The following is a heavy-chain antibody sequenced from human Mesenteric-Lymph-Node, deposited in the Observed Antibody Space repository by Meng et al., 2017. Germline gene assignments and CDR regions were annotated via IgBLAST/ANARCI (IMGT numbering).Heavy chain of an antibody. V-gene: IGHV1-18*01. D-gene: IGHD3-10*01. CDR3: ARVEVRGVVTY. Sequence: ASVKVSCKASGYTFISYGISWVRQAPGQGLEWMGWISAYNGNTNYAQKLQGRVTMTTDTSTSTAYMELRGLTSDDTGVYFCARVEVRGVVTYWGQGTLVTVSS. J-gene: IGHJ4*02. CDR2: ISAYNGNT. CDR1: GYTFISYG.